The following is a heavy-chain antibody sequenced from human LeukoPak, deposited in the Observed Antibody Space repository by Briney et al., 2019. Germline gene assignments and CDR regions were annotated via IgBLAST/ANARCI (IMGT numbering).Heavy chain of an antibody. D-gene: IGHD3-3*01. CDR2: INHSGST. CDR1: GGSFSGYY. Sequence: PSETLSLTCAVYGGSFSGYYWSWIRQPPGKGLEWIGEINHSGSTNYNPSLKSRVTISLDTSKSQFSLKVRYVTAADTAVYYCERGLNDSWTGENYWGQGTLVTVSS. CDR3: ERGLNDSWTGENY. J-gene: IGHJ4*02. V-gene: IGHV4-34*01.